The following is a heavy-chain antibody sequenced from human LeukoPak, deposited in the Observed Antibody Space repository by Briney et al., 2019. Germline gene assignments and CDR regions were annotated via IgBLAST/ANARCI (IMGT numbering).Heavy chain of an antibody. Sequence: SETLSLTCAVSGYSISSGYYWGWIRQPPGKGLEWIGSIYHSGSTYYNPSLKSRVTISVDTSKNQFSLKLSSVTAADTAVYYCARDRHGDSSFDYWGQGTLVTASS. J-gene: IGHJ4*02. V-gene: IGHV4-38-2*02. D-gene: IGHD4-17*01. CDR1: GYSISSGYY. CDR3: ARDRHGDSSFDY. CDR2: IYHSGST.